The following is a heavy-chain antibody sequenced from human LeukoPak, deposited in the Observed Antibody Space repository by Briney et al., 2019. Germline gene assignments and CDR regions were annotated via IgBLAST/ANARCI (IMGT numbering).Heavy chain of an antibody. CDR3: ARETYYSSGNVYNRIDY. J-gene: IGHJ4*02. V-gene: IGHV1-2*02. CDR2: INPNSADT. D-gene: IGHD3-10*01. CDR1: GYTFTRSY. Sequence: ASVKVSCKASGYTFTRSYMHWVRQAPGQGLEWMGWINPNSADTNYAQKFQCSVTMTRDTSISTAYMELSRLTSDDTAVYFCARETYYSSGNVYNRIDYWGQGTLVTVSS.